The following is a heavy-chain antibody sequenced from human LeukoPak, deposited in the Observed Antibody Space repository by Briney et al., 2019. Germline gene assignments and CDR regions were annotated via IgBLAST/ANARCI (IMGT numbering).Heavy chain of an antibody. Sequence: GSLRLSCAASGFTFSSYSMNWVRQAPGKGLEWVSSISSSSSYIYYADSVKGRFTISRDNAKNSLYLQMNSLRAEDTAVYYCATTYNSSSAAFDYWGQGTLVTVSS. CDR1: GFTFSSYS. CDR3: ATTYNSSSAAFDY. CDR2: ISSSSSYI. D-gene: IGHD6-6*01. V-gene: IGHV3-21*01. J-gene: IGHJ4*02.